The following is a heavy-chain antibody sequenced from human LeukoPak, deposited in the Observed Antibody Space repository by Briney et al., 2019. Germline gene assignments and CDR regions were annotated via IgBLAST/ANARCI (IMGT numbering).Heavy chain of an antibody. CDR2: ISYDGSKK. D-gene: IGHD3-22*01. CDR1: GFTFSISD. V-gene: IGHV3-30*12. Sequence: GGSLRLSCAASGFTFSISDMHWVRQAPGKGLQWVAFISYDGSKKHCADSVKGRFTISRDNAKNSLYLQMNSLRAEDTAVYYCAREKAYYYDSSGYDYWGQGTLVTVSS. J-gene: IGHJ4*02. CDR3: AREKAYYYDSSGYDY.